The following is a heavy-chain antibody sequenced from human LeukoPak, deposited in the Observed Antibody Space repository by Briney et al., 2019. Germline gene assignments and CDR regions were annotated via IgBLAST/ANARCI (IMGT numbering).Heavy chain of an antibody. V-gene: IGHV1-18*01. J-gene: IGHJ6*02. CDR1: GYTFTSYD. Sequence: ASVKVSCKASGYTFTSYDISWVRQAPGQGLEWMGWISAYNGNTDYAQKLQDRVTMTTDTSTSTAYMELSSLRSEDTAVYYCGRAWGGYYYYGMDVWGQGTTVTVSS. D-gene: IGHD7-27*01. CDR3: GRAWGGYYYYGMDV. CDR2: ISAYNGNT.